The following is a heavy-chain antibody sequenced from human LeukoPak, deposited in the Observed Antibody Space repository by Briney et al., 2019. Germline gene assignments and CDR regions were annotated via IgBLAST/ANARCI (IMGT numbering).Heavy chain of an antibody. D-gene: IGHD3-10*01. J-gene: IGHJ4*02. Sequence: SETLSLTCAVYGGSFSGYYWSWIRQPPGKGLEWIGEINHSGSTNYNPSLKSRVTISVDTSKNQFSLKLSSATAADTAVYYCARDGSSRLLWFGELSSYYFDYWGQGTLVTVSS. CDR3: ARDGSSRLLWFGELSSYYFDY. CDR2: INHSGST. V-gene: IGHV4-34*01. CDR1: GGSFSGYY.